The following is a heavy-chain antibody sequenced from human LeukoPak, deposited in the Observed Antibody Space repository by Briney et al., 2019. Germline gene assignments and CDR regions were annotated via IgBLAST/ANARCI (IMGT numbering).Heavy chain of an antibody. CDR1: GFTFSSYA. CDR3: VKEAPALQGSWQILFDY. V-gene: IGHV3-64D*06. CDR2: ISSNGGST. D-gene: IGHD6-13*01. J-gene: IGHJ4*02. Sequence: GGSLRLSCSASGFTFSSYAMHWVRQAPGKGLEYVSAISSNGGSTYYADSVKGRFTISRDNSKNTLYLQMSSLRAEDTAVYYCVKEAPALQGSWQILFDYWGQGTLVTVSS.